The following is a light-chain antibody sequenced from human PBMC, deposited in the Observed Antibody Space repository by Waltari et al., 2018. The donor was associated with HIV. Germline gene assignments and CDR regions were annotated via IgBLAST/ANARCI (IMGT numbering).Light chain of an antibody. J-gene: IGLJ2*01. Sequence: QSVLTQPPSVSAAPGQKVTISCSGSSSNIGNNSVSWYQQLPGTPPKPVCYDNKKRPAGVPDRCAGSKSGTSATLDITGLQTGDEADYYCGTWDSSLSAGVFGGGTKLTVL. CDR2: DNK. CDR1: SSNIGNNS. CDR3: GTWDSSLSAGV. V-gene: IGLV1-51*01.